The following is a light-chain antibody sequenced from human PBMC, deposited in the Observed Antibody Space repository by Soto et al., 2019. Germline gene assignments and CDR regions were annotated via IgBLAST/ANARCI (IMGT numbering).Light chain of an antibody. Sequence: QSALTQPPSASGSPGQSVTISCTGTSSDVGANNYVSWYQQHPGKAPKLMIYEVTKRPSGVPDRFSGSKSGNTASLTVSGLQAEDEADYDCNSYAGTNRGFGTGTKVTVL. CDR3: NSYAGTNRG. J-gene: IGLJ1*01. V-gene: IGLV2-8*01. CDR2: EVT. CDR1: SSDVGANNY.